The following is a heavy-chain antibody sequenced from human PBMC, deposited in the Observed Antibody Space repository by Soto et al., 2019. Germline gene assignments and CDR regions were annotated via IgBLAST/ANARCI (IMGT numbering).Heavy chain of an antibody. D-gene: IGHD3-10*01. V-gene: IGHV3-33*01. CDR1: GFTFSSYG. CDR2: IWYDGSNK. Sequence: GGSLRLSCAASGFTFSSYGMHWVRQAPGKGLEWVAVIWYDGSNKYYADSVKGRFTISRDNSKNTLYLQMNSLRAEDTAVYYCARDSEGFGEGYYYYMDVWGKGTTVTVSS. CDR3: ARDSEGFGEGYYYYMDV. J-gene: IGHJ6*03.